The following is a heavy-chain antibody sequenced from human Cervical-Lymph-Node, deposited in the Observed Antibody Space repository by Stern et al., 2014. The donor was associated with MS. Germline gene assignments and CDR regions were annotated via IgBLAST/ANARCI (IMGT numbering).Heavy chain of an antibody. V-gene: IGHV1-46*01. CDR1: GYNFTSYY. Sequence: QVQLVQSGAEVEKPGASVKVSCKASGYNFTSYYIHWVRQAPGQGLEWMGLSNPSTSSTSYAQKFQGRVAMTSDTSTSTVYMEMSSLRSEDTAVYYCARQNLVRGISELDYWGQGTLLIVSS. D-gene: IGHD3-10*01. CDR3: ARQNLVRGISELDY. CDR2: SNPSTSST. J-gene: IGHJ4*02.